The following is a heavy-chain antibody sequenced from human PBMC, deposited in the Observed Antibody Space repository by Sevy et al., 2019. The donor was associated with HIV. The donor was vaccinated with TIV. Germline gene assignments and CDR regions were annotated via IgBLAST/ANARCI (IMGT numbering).Heavy chain of an antibody. J-gene: IGHJ4*02. Sequence: ASVKVSCKASGGTFSSYAISWVRQAPGQGLEWMGGIIPIFGAANYAQNFQGRVTITADESTSTVYMELSSLRSEDTAVYYCAKALYGSGSYYNLRYWGQGTLVTVSS. D-gene: IGHD3-10*01. V-gene: IGHV1-69*13. CDR1: GGTFSSYA. CDR3: AKALYGSGSYYNLRY. CDR2: IIPIFGAA.